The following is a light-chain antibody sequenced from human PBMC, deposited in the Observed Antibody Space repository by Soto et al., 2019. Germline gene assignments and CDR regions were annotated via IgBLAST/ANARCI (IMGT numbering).Light chain of an antibody. V-gene: IGKV4-1*01. CDR1: QSLLYSSNNKNY. Sequence: DIVMTQSPDPLAVSLGERATINCKSSQSLLYSSNNKNYLAWYQPKPGQPPKLLIYWASTRESGVPHRFSGSGSGTDFTLTISSLQPDDVAVYYCQQYYGSPTFGGGTKVEIK. CDR2: WAS. J-gene: IGKJ4*01. CDR3: QQYYGSPT.